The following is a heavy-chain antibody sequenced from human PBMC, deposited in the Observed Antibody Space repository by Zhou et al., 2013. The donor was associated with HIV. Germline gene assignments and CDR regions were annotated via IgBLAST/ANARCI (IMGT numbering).Heavy chain of an antibody. J-gene: IGHJ6*03. CDR1: SYTLTDFG. CDR2: ISSFRGHT. CDR3: ARALSTRWIGGGFFYMDV. D-gene: IGHD6-19*01. Sequence: QVQLVQSGAEVTRPGASVKVSCKASSYTLTDFGLSWVRQAPGQGLEWVGWISSFRGHTNYAQKLQGRISLTTDTSTNIAYMELRSLRSDDTAVYYCARALSTRWIGGGFFYMDVWGKGTTVTVS. V-gene: IGHV1-18*01.